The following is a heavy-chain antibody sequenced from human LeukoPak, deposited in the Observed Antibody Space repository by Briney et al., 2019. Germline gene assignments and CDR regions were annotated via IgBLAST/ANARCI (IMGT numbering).Heavy chain of an antibody. D-gene: IGHD4-17*01. Sequence: GGSLRLSCAASRFSFSNHSMNWVRQAPGKGLEWVSYISNSGSAKYYAASVKGRFTISRDNGKNSLYLQMNSLRAEDTAVYYCAREADYGDYTDYWGQGTLVTVSS. CDR3: AREADYGDYTDY. J-gene: IGHJ4*02. CDR1: RFSFSNHS. V-gene: IGHV3-48*01. CDR2: ISNSGSAK.